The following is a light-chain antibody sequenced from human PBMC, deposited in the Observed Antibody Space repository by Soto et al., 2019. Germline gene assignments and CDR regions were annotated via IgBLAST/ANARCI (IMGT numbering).Light chain of an antibody. Sequence: EIMLTQSPATLSSIPSDRVTLSCRASQYINTRLAWYQHRPGQAPRLLIYQTSIRAAGIPARFSASGSGTDFTLTISDVQPEDFALYYCHQRQSWPRTFGQGTKVDIK. CDR2: QTS. J-gene: IGKJ1*01. V-gene: IGKV3-11*01. CDR1: QYINTR. CDR3: HQRQSWPRT.